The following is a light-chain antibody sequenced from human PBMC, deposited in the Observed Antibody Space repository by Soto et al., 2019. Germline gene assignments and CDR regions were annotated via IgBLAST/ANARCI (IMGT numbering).Light chain of an antibody. CDR3: QTWAPGIVL. CDR2: LSSDGSH. CDR1: SGHNSYA. V-gene: IGLV4-69*01. Sequence: QLVLTQSPSASASLGASVKLTCTLSSGHNSYAIAWHQQRPEKGPRYLMKLSSDGSHTKGDGIPDRFSGSSSGAERYLTIPCLQSGEGADYSCQTWAPGIVLLGGGPKLT. J-gene: IGLJ2*01.